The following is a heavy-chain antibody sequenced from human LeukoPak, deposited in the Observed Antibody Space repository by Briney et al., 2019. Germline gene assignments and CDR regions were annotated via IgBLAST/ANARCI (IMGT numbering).Heavy chain of an antibody. CDR2: IRQVGSDK. J-gene: IGHJ3*01. CDR3: VVSKYILSWSAFDF. D-gene: IGHD6-13*01. V-gene: IGHV3-7*01. CDR1: GFTSTTAW. Sequence: GGSLRLSCAISGFTSTTAWMTWVRQAPGKGLEWVADIRQVGSDKYYVDSVKGRFIISRDNAKKSLSLHMNNLRVEDTAVYYCVVSKYILSWSAFDFWGRGTLVTVSS.